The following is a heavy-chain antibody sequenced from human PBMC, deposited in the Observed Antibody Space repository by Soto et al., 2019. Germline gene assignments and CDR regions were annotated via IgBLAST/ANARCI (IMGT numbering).Heavy chain of an antibody. Sequence: QVHLVESGGGVVQPGWSLRLSCAASGFSISDYGMEWVRQAPGKGLEWVALISYDGNNTYYADSVKGRFTISRDNSKDTLFLQMTGLRAEDTAVYYCAKGAGDRLSLGMDVW. D-gene: IGHD1-26*01. CDR1: GFSISDYG. CDR3: AKGAGDRLSLGMDV. J-gene: IGHJ6*01. V-gene: IGHV3-30*18. CDR2: ISYDGNNT.